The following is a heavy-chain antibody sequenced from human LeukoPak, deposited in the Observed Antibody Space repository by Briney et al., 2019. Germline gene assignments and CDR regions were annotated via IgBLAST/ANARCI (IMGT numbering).Heavy chain of an antibody. CDR1: GFTFSSYS. V-gene: IGHV3-21*01. CDR3: ARDIRGYYYDSSGYTSRGDY. J-gene: IGHJ4*02. D-gene: IGHD3-22*01. Sequence: PGGSLRLSCAASGFTFSSYSMNWVRQAPGKGLEWVSSNSSSSSYIYYADSVKGRSTISRDNAKNSLYLQMNSLRAEDTAVYYCARDIRGYYYDSSGYTSRGDYWGQGTLVTVSS. CDR2: NSSSSSYI.